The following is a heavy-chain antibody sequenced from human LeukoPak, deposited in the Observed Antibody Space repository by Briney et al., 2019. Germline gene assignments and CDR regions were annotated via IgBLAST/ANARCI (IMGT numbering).Heavy chain of an antibody. V-gene: IGHV3-30*18. D-gene: IGHD3-22*01. CDR2: ISYDGSNK. Sequence: GGSLRLSCAASGFTFSSYGMHWVRQAPGKGLEWVAVISYDGSNKYYADSVKGRFTISRDISKNTLYLQMNSLRAEDTAVYYCAKDSNYDSSGSPGTLFDYWGQGTLVTVSS. CDR1: GFTFSSYG. CDR3: AKDSNYDSSGSPGTLFDY. J-gene: IGHJ4*02.